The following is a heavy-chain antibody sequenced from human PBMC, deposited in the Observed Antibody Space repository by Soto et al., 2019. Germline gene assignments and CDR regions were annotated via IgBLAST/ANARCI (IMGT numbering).Heavy chain of an antibody. CDR1: SGSISSSNW. J-gene: IGHJ6*03. Sequence: SETLSLTCAVSSGSISSSNWWSWVRQPPGKGLEWIGEIYHSGSTNYNPSLKSRVTISVDKSKNQFSLKLSSVTAADTAVYYCASSRGVYYYMDVWGKGTTVTVSS. V-gene: IGHV4-4*02. CDR2: IYHSGST. D-gene: IGHD3-16*01. CDR3: ASSRGVYYYMDV.